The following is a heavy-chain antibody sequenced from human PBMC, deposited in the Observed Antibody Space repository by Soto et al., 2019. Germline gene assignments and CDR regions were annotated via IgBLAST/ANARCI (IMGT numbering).Heavy chain of an antibody. V-gene: IGHV3-23*01. J-gene: IGHJ4*02. D-gene: IGHD6-25*01. CDR2: ISDNGANT. CDR1: GFTFSNYA. Sequence: EVQMLESGGGVVRPGGSLRLSCIASGFTFSNYAMSWVRQAPGKGLEWVSTISDNGANTFIGDSMKDHFDISRDNSKNTVFLHQSTVRAEDTAIYYCARAIGADFFDYWGQGTPVTVSS. CDR3: ARAIGADFFDY.